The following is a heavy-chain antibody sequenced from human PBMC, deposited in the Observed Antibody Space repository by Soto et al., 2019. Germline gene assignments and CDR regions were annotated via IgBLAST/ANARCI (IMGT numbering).Heavy chain of an antibody. D-gene: IGHD2-2*01. V-gene: IGHV3-23*01. CDR2: ISGSGGST. CDR1: GFTFSSYA. CDR3: AKVRGIVVVPAATPAYYFDY. Sequence: GSLRLSCAASGFTFSSYAMSWVRQAPGKGLEWVSAISGSGGSTYYADSVKGRFTISRDNSKNTLYLQMNSLRAEDTAVYYCAKVRGIVVVPAATPAYYFDYWGQGTLVTVSS. J-gene: IGHJ4*02.